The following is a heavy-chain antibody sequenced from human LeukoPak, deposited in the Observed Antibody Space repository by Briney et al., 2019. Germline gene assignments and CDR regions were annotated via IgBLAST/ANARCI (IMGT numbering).Heavy chain of an antibody. CDR3: AKDGGGWRQLSFDY. J-gene: IGHJ4*02. CDR1: GFTFSNCS. V-gene: IGHV3-30*02. Sequence: PGGSLRLSCAASGFTFSNCSMHWVRQAPGKGQAWVAFIRYDGSNKSYADSVKGRFTISRDNSKNTQYLQMNSLRAEDTAVYYCAKDGGGWRQLSFDYWGQGTLVTVSS. D-gene: IGHD5-24*01. CDR2: IRYDGSNK.